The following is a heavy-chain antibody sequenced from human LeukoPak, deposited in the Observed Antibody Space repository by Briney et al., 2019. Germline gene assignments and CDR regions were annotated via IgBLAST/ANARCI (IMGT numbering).Heavy chain of an antibody. CDR2: IYYSGST. D-gene: IGHD5-24*01. J-gene: IGHJ5*02. CDR3: AREGYSNNWFDP. V-gene: IGHV4-31*03. Sequence: SETLSLTCTVSGGSISSGGYYWSWIRQHPGKGLEWIGYIYYSGSTYYNPSLKSRVTISVDTSKNQFSLKLSSVTAADTAVYYCAREGYSNNWFDPWGQGILVTVSS. CDR1: GGSISSGGYY.